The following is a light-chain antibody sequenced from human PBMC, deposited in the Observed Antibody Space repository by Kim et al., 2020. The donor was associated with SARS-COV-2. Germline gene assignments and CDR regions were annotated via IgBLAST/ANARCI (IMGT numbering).Light chain of an antibody. CDR1: RSINSW. CDR3: QEYNTYSRT. J-gene: IGKJ1*01. V-gene: IGKV1-5*01. CDR2: DVS. Sequence: ASVGDRVTITWRPSRSINSWLAWYQQKPGRVPKLLIYDVSSRESGVPSRFSGSGAGTEFTLTISSLQPDDFATYYCQEYNTYSRTFGQGTKVDIK.